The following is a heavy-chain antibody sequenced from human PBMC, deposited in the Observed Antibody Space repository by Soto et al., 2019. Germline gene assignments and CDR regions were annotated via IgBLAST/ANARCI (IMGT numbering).Heavy chain of an antibody. J-gene: IGHJ5*02. CDR1: GFIFSSYA. CDR2: VSYDGSET. Sequence: GGSLRLSCAASGFIFSSYAMHWVRQAPGKGLEWVAFVSYDGSETYHADSVKGRFTISRDNSKNTLFLQMNSLRIGDTAVYYCAKAHYYSSGSYNAWGQGTLVTVSS. D-gene: IGHD3-10*01. CDR3: AKAHYYSSGSYNA. V-gene: IGHV3-30*18.